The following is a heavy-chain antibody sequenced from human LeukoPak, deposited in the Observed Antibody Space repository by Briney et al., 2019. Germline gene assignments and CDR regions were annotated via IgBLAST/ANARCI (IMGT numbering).Heavy chain of an antibody. D-gene: IGHD3-22*01. J-gene: IGHJ4*02. V-gene: IGHV3-23*01. CDR3: AKVAYYYDSSGYYRNY. CDR1: GFTFSSYA. Sequence: GGSLRLSCAASGFTFSSYAMSWVRQAPGRGLEWVSAISGSGGSTYYADSVKGRFTISRDNSKNTLYLQMNSLRAEDTAVYYCAKVAYYYDSSGYYRNYWGQGTLVTVSS. CDR2: ISGSGGST.